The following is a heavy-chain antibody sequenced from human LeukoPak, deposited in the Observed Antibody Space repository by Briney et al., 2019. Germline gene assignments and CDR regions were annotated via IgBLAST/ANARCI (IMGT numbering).Heavy chain of an antibody. D-gene: IGHD1-26*01. CDR1: GYTITNYY. Sequence: ASVKVSCKASGYTITNYYIHWVRQAPGQGLEWMGWISAYNGNTNYAQKLQGRVTMTTDTSTSTAHMELRSLRSDDTAVYYCARATDFDYWGQGTLVTVSS. J-gene: IGHJ4*02. V-gene: IGHV1-18*04. CDR3: ARATDFDY. CDR2: ISAYNGNT.